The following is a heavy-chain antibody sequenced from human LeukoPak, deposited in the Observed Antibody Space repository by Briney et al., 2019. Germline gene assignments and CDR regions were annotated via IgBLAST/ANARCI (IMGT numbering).Heavy chain of an antibody. J-gene: IGHJ5*02. D-gene: IGHD3-10*01. CDR2: ISYDGSNK. CDR3: ARGFVVRGVISNWFDP. CDR1: GFTFSSYA. Sequence: GGSLRLSCAASGFTFSSYAMHWVRQAPGKGLEWVAVISYDGSNKYYADSVKGRFTISRDNSKNTLYLQMNSLRAEDTAVYYCARGFVVRGVISNWFDPWGQGTLVTVSS. V-gene: IGHV3-30-3*01.